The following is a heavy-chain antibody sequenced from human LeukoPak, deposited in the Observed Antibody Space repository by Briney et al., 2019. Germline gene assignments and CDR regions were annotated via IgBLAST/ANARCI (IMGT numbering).Heavy chain of an antibody. Sequence: GASVKVSCKASGGTFSSYAISWVRQAPGQGLEWMGGIIPIFGTANYAQKFQGRVTITADESTSTAYMELSSLRSEDTAVYYCARSPTWYQLPNYYYYMDVWGKGTTVTVSS. CDR3: ARSPTWYQLPNYYYYMDV. D-gene: IGHD2-2*01. CDR2: IIPIFGTA. V-gene: IGHV1-69*13. J-gene: IGHJ6*03. CDR1: GGTFSSYA.